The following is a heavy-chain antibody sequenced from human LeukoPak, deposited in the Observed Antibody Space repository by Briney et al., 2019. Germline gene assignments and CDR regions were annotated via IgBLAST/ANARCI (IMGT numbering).Heavy chain of an antibody. D-gene: IGHD6-6*01. CDR1: GGSFSGYY. CDR3: ARSREAARLFDY. V-gene: IGHV4-34*01. J-gene: IGHJ4*02. Sequence: PSETLSLTCAVYGGSFSGYYWSWIRQPPGKGLEWIGEINHSGSTNYNPSLKSRVTISVDTSKNQFSLKLSSVTAADTAVYYCARSREAARLFDYWGQGTLVTVSS. CDR2: INHSGST.